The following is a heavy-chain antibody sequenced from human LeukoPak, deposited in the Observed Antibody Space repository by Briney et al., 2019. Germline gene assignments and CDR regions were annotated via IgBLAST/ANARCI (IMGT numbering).Heavy chain of an antibody. D-gene: IGHD2-8*01. V-gene: IGHV1-2*02. CDR3: ARGPNHYYYMDF. Sequence: ASVKVSCKASGYSFTGYYIHWVRQAPGQGLEWMGWSNPDGGDTKSAQNFQGRVTMTRDKSINTVYMELSGLTSDDTALYYCARGPNHYYYMDFWGTGTTVSVSS. J-gene: IGHJ6*03. CDR1: GYSFTGYY. CDR2: SNPDGGDT.